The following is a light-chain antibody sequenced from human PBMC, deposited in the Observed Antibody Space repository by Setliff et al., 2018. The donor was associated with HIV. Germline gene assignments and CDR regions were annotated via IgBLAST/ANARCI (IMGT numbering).Light chain of an antibody. CDR2: DVS. CDR3: SSYTSSTPLYV. Sequence: ALAQPASVSGSPGHSITISCTGTSSDVGGYNYVSWYQQHPGKAPKLMISDVSNGPSGVSNRFSGSKSGNTASLTISGLQAEDEADYYCSSYTSSTPLYVFGTGTKVTVL. CDR1: SSDVGGYNY. V-gene: IGLV2-14*03. J-gene: IGLJ1*01.